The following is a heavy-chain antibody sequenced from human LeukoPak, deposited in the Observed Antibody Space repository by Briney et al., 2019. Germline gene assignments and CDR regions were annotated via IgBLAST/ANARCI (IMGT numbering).Heavy chain of an antibody. CDR3: TSSGATHDAFDI. CDR1: GFTFSSYA. V-gene: IGHV3-23*01. Sequence: PGGSLRLSCAASGFTFSSYAMSWVRQAPGKGLEWVSAISGSGGSTYYADSVKGRFTISRDNSKNTLYLQMNSLRAEDTAVYYCTSSGATHDAFDIWGQGTMVTVSS. J-gene: IGHJ3*02. CDR2: ISGSGGST. D-gene: IGHD1-26*01.